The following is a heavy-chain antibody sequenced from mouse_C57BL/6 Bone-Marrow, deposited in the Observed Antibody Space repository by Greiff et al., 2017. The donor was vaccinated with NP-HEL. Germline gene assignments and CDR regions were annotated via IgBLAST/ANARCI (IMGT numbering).Heavy chain of an antibody. Sequence: EVQLQQSGAELVRPGASVKLSCTASGFNIKDDYMHWVKQRPEQGLEWIGWIDPENGDTAYASKFQGKATITADTSSHTAYLQLSSLTSEVTAVYYCTRWYFDVWGTGPTVTVSS. CDR3: TRWYFDV. CDR2: IDPENGDT. CDR1: GFNIKDDY. J-gene: IGHJ1*03. V-gene: IGHV14-4*01.